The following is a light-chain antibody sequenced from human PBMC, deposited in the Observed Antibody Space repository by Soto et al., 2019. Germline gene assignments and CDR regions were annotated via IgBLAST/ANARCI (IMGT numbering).Light chain of an antibody. CDR2: WAS. CDR1: QSVFSNSNNKNL. J-gene: IGKJ1*01. Sequence: DIVMTQSPDSLSVSLGERATINCKSSQSVFSNSNNKNLLAWFQQKPGHPPRLLIYWASTRESGVPDRFSSSGSGTDFTLTIGSLQAEDVEIYYCQQYSSPPVTCGQGTKVEI. V-gene: IGKV4-1*01. CDR3: QQYSSPPVT.